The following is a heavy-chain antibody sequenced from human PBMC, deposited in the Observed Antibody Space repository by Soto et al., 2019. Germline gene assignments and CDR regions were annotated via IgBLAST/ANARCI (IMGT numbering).Heavy chain of an antibody. D-gene: IGHD3-10*01. V-gene: IGHV1-69*06. Sequence: QVQLEQSGAEVQKPGSSVKVSCKASGGTLSDHGVAWLRQAPGQGLEWMGGTIPVFNTAKYAQKFQGRVTVTADKFTNIAYMDLSSLRSEDTAFYFCARGVYGSGNYYTGPSAFDIWGQGTMVIVSS. CDR1: GGTLSDHG. CDR2: TIPVFNTA. J-gene: IGHJ3*02. CDR3: ARGVYGSGNYYTGPSAFDI.